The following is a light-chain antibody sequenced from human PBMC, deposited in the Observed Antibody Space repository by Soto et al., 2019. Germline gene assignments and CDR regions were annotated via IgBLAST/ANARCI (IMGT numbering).Light chain of an antibody. CDR2: GAT. CDR3: LQDYNYPRT. Sequence: ALQMTQSPSSLSASVGDRVTITCRASQDIRTELGWYQQKPGKAPKLLIYGATTLQSGVPSRFSGSGSGTDFTLTINGLQPEDFATYYCLQDYNYPRTFGQGTKVEGK. V-gene: IGKV1-6*01. CDR1: QDIRTE. J-gene: IGKJ1*01.